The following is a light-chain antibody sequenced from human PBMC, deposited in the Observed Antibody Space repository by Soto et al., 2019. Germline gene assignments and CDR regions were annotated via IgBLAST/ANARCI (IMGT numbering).Light chain of an antibody. Sequence: DIVLTQSPDSLAVSLGERATINCKSNQGVFSNSKNRNHLSWYQQKPGQPPKLLIYWATTRESGVPDRFSGSGSGTDFTLTVSGLQAEDVAIYYCHQYFRSPLTFGGGTKVDIK. V-gene: IGKV4-1*01. CDR3: HQYFRSPLT. CDR1: QGVFSNSKNRNH. J-gene: IGKJ4*01. CDR2: WAT.